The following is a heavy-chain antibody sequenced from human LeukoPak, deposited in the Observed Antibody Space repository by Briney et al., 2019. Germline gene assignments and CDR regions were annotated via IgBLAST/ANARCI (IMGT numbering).Heavy chain of an antibody. CDR3: ARDYSGSRFDY. CDR2: ISSSSSYI. V-gene: IGHV3-21*01. Sequence: PGGSLRLSCAASGFTFSSYSMKWVRQARGKGLEWVSSISSSSSYIYYADSVKGRFTISRDNAKNSLYLQMNSLRAEDTAVYYCARDYSGSRFDYWGQGTLVTVSS. J-gene: IGHJ4*02. D-gene: IGHD1-26*01. CDR1: GFTFSSYS.